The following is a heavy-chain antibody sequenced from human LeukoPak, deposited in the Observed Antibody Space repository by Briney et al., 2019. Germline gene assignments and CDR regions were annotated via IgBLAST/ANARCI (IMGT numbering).Heavy chain of an antibody. CDR2: IYPGDSDT. Sequence: GESLKISCKGSGYSFTSYWIGWVRQMPGKGLEWMGIIYPGDSDTRYSPSFQGQVTISADKSISTAYLQWSRLKASDTGRYYCARGMTTVTTRHFDYWGQGTLVTVSS. CDR3: ARGMTTVTTRHFDY. V-gene: IGHV5-51*01. CDR1: GYSFTSYW. D-gene: IGHD4-17*01. J-gene: IGHJ4*02.